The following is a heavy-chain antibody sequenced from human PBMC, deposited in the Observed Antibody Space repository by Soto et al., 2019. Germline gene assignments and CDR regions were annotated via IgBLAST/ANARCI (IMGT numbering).Heavy chain of an antibody. V-gene: IGHV3-9*01. D-gene: IGHD3-10*01. J-gene: IGHJ3*02. CDR3: AKDRDYYYGSGSDAFDI. Sequence: GGSLRLSCAASGFTFDDYAMHWVRQAPGKGLEWVSGISWNSGSIGYADSVKGRFTISRDNAKNSLYLQMNSLRAEDTALYYCAKDRDYYYGSGSDAFDIWGQGTMVTVSS. CDR1: GFTFDDYA. CDR2: ISWNSGSI.